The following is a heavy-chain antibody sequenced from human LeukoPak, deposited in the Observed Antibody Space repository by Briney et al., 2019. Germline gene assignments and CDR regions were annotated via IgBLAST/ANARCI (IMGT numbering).Heavy chain of an antibody. J-gene: IGHJ4*02. D-gene: IGHD6-13*01. Sequence: PSETLSLTCTVSGGSISSSSYYWTWIRQPPGKGLEWIGYIYYTGNSNYNPSLKSRVTMSLDTSKTQFSLKLSSVTAADTALYYCARGRHGSSWWEYWGQGTLITVSS. CDR1: GGSISSSSYY. CDR2: IYYTGNS. CDR3: ARGRHGSSWWEY. V-gene: IGHV4-61*01.